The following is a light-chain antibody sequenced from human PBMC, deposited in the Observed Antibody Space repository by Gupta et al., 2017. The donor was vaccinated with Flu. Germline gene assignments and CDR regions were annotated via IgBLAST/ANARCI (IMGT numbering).Light chain of an antibody. V-gene: IGLV6-57*01. CDR2: DDN. CDR3: QSYASSQYCV. CDR1: SGSNASSY. J-gene: IGLJ1*01. Sequence: SGSNASSYVHLYQQRPGSSPTPVLIDDNQTTPGVPDPFSCSIDSSCNTAFLTISGLKAEDEADYYCQSYASSQYCVFGGGTKVTVL.